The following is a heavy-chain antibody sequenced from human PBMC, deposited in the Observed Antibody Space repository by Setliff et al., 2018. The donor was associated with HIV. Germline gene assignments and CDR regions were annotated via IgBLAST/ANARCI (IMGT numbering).Heavy chain of an antibody. Sequence: PSETLSLTCTVSGDSATNSRYYWAWIRQPTGKGLEYIGSIHYDERTYYNPSLKSRVTISLDTSKNQFSLNLTSVTAADTAVYYCASRIYYYDSNNFLREEGFDPWGQGTLVTAPQ. CDR2: IHYDERT. CDR3: ASRIYYYDSNNFLREEGFDP. CDR1: GDSATNSRYY. D-gene: IGHD3-22*01. J-gene: IGHJ5*02. V-gene: IGHV4-39*01.